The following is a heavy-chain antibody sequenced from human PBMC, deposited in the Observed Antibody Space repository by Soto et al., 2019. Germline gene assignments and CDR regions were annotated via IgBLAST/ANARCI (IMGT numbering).Heavy chain of an antibody. Sequence: SETLSLTCAVYGGSFSGYYWSWIRQPPGKGLEWIGEINHSGSTNYNPSLKSRVTISVDTSKNQFSLKLSSVTAADTAVYYCARVIVGMATISFDYWGQGTLVTVSS. CDR2: INHSGST. V-gene: IGHV4-34*01. J-gene: IGHJ4*02. CDR3: ARVIVGMATISFDY. CDR1: GGSFSGYY. D-gene: IGHD5-12*01.